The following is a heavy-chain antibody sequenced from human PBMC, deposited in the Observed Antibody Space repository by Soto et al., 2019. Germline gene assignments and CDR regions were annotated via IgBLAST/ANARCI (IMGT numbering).Heavy chain of an antibody. CDR2: TSYDGSDK. CDR3: ARWGTTGGLDV. J-gene: IGHJ1*01. Sequence: QVQLVESGGGVVQPGTSLRVSCVGSGFTFRSYVIHWVRQAPGKGLEWVALTSYDGSDKYYGDSARGRFTISRDNSRNTVDLQMDSLGLEDTALYYCARWGTTGGLDVWGQGTLVSVSS. V-gene: IGHV3-30*19. D-gene: IGHD3-16*01. CDR1: GFTFRSYV.